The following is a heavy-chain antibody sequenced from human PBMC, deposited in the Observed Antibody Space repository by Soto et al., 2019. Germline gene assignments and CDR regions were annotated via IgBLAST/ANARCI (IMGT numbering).Heavy chain of an antibody. Sequence: SQTLSLTCVISGDSVSRNSAGWNWIRQSPSRGLEWLGRTYCKSKWNNDYALSVKSRITINPDTSKNQFSLHLYSVTPEDTAVYYCTGITWFRGMDVWGQGTPVTVSS. D-gene: IGHD3-10*01. V-gene: IGHV6-1*01. CDR3: TGITWFRGMDV. CDR2: TYCKSKWNN. CDR1: GDSVSRNSAG. J-gene: IGHJ6*02.